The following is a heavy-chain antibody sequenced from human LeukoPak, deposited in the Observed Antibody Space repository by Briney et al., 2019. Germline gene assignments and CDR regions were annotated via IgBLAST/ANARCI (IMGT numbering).Heavy chain of an antibody. CDR2: ISSSSSTI. Sequence: PGGSLSLSCAASGFTFSSYSMNWVRQAPGKGLEWVSYISSSSSTIYYADSVKGRFTISRDNAKNSLYLQMNSLRAEDTAVYYCATEYGSPFDYWGQGTLVTVSS. V-gene: IGHV3-48*01. CDR1: GFTFSSYS. D-gene: IGHD5-24*01. J-gene: IGHJ4*02. CDR3: ATEYGSPFDY.